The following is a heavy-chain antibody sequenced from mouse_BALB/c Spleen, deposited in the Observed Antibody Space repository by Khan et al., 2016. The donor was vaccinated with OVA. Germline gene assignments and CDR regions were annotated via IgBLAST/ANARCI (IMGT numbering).Heavy chain of an antibody. Sequence: QIQLVQSGAELVKPGASVKLSCKASGYTFTSYYMYWVKQRPGQGLDWIGEINPNNGGTNFNEKFKSKAKLTADKSSSTAYMQLTSLTSEDSAVYYCTRGGYGGFAYWGQGTLVTVSA. D-gene: IGHD1-2*01. V-gene: IGHV1S81*02. CDR1: GYTFTSYY. CDR3: TRGGYGGFAY. CDR2: INPNNGGT. J-gene: IGHJ3*01.